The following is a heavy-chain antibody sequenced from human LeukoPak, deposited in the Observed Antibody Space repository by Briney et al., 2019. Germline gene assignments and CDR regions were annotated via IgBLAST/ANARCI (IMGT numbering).Heavy chain of an antibody. J-gene: IGHJ4*02. V-gene: IGHV3-30*02. CDR3: AKEGLSPYYFDY. CDR1: GFTFSSYG. CDR2: IRYDGSNK. Sequence: PGGSLRLSCAASGFTFSSYGMHWVRQAPGKGLEWVAFIRYDGSNKYYADSVKGRFTISRDNSKNTLYLQMNSLRAEDTAVYYCAKEGLSPYYFDYWGQGTLVTVSS.